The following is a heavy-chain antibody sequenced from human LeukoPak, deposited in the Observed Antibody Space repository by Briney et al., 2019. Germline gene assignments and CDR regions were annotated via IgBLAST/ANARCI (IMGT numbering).Heavy chain of an antibody. CDR3: ARDRYCSSTSCYPMDV. CDR1: GGTISSYA. J-gene: IGHJ6*03. D-gene: IGHD2-2*01. V-gene: IGHV1-69*05. Sequence: SVKVSCKASGGTISSYAISCVRQPPGQGLEWMGEIIPIFGTANYAQKFQGRVTITTDESTSTAYMELSSLRSEDAAVYYCARDRYCSSTSCYPMDVWGKGTTVTVSS. CDR2: IIPIFGTA.